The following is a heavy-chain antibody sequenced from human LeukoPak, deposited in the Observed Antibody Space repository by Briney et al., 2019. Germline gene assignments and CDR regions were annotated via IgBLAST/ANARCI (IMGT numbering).Heavy chain of an antibody. Sequence: PSETLSLTCTVSGGSISSGNYYWSWIRQPPGKGLEWIGEINHSGSTNYNPSLKSRVTISVDTSKNQFSLKLSSVTAADTAVYYCATRGTYGSGSYSPSWGQGTLVTVSS. V-gene: IGHV4-39*07. CDR2: INHSGST. J-gene: IGHJ5*02. D-gene: IGHD3-10*01. CDR1: GGSISSGNYY. CDR3: ATRGTYGSGSYSPS.